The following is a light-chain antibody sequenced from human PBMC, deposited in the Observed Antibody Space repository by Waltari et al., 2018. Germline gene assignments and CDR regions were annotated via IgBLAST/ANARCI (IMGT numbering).Light chain of an antibody. V-gene: IGLV2-11*01. CDR2: DVS. J-gene: IGLJ2*01. CDR3: CSYAGSYTLV. CDR1: SSDVGGYNS. Sequence: QSALTQPRSVSGSPGQSVTISCTGTSSDVGGYNSVSWYQQHPGKAPKLMIYDVSKQPSGVPDRFSGSKSGNTASLTISGLQAEDEADYYCCSYAGSYTLVFGGGTKLTVL.